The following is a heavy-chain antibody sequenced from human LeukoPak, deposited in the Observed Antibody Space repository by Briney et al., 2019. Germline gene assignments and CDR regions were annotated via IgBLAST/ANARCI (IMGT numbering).Heavy chain of an antibody. V-gene: IGHV4-39*07. J-gene: IGHJ4*02. CDR3: ARARFVYDSSGYYPLYYFDY. Sequence: SETLSLTCTVSGGSISSGGYYWSWIRQPPGKGLEWIGSIYHSGSTYYNPSLKSRVTISVDTSKNQFSLKLSSVTAADTAVYYCARARFVYDSSGYYPLYYFDYWGQGTLVTVSS. D-gene: IGHD3-22*01. CDR1: GGSISSGGYY. CDR2: IYHSGST.